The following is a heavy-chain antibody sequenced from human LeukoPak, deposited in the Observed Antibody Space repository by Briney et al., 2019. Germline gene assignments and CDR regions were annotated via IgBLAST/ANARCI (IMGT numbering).Heavy chain of an antibody. D-gene: IGHD4-17*01. CDR2: ISWNSGSI. Sequence: GGSLRLSCAASGFTFDDYAMHWVRQAPGKGLEWVSGISWNSGSIGYADSVKGRFTISRDNAKNSLYLQMNSLRAEDTALYYCAKAPYGDRWRYFDCWGQGTLVTVSS. CDR1: GFTFDDYA. V-gene: IGHV3-9*01. J-gene: IGHJ4*02. CDR3: AKAPYGDRWRYFDC.